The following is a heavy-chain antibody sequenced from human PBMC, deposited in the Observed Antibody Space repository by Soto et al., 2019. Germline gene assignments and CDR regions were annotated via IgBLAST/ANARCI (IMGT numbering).Heavy chain of an antibody. CDR3: ARRPGNWEYYYYGMDV. Sequence: PGESLKISCKGSGYIFTSYSICCVLQRPGKGLEWMGIIYPGDSDTRYSPSFQGQVTISADKSISTAYLQWSSLKASDTAMYYCARRPGNWEYYYYGMDVWGQGTTVTVSS. J-gene: IGHJ6*02. CDR1: GYIFTSYS. CDR2: IYPGDSDT. V-gene: IGHV5-51*01. D-gene: IGHD1-1*01.